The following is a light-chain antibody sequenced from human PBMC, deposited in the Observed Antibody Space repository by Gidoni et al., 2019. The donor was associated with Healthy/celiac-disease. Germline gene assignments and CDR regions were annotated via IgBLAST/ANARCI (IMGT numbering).Light chain of an antibody. CDR2: KDS. CDR3: QSADSSGTYVV. J-gene: IGLJ2*01. CDR1: ALPKEY. V-gene: IGLV3-25*03. Sequence: SDELTQPPSVSVSPGKTARITCSGDALPKEYAYWYQQKPGKAPVLVIYKDSERPSGIPERFSGSISGTTVTLTISGVQAEDEADYYCQSADSSGTYVVFGGGTKLTV.